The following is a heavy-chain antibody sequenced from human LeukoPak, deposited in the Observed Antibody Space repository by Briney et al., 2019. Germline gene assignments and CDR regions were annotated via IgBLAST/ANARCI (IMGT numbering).Heavy chain of an antibody. CDR3: ARAGYSSGWYYYYGMDV. CDR1: GGSFSGYY. CDR2: INHSGST. V-gene: IGHV4-34*01. D-gene: IGHD6-19*01. Sequence: SETLSLTCAVYGGSFSGYYWSWIRQPPGKGLEWIGEINHSGSTNYNPSLKSRVTIPVDTSKNQFSLKLSSVTAADTAVYYCARAGYSSGWYYYYGMDVWGQGTTVTVSS. J-gene: IGHJ6*02.